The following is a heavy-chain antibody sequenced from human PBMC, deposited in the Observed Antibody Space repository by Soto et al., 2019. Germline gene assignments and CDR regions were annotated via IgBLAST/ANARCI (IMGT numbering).Heavy chain of an antibody. CDR3: TRDASRDSSARGWFDP. Sequence: GGSLRLSCAASGFTFRSFTMNWVRQAPGKGLEWVSTISSNSAYIYYTDALRGRFTISRDNAKNSLHLRMNSLRAEDTAVYHCTRDASRDSSARGWFDPWGPGTLVTVSS. CDR1: GFTFRSFT. D-gene: IGHD6-13*01. V-gene: IGHV3-21*01. J-gene: IGHJ5*02. CDR2: ISSNSAYI.